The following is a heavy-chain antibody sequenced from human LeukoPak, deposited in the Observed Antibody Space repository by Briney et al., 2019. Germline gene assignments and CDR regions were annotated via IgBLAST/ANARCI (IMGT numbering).Heavy chain of an antibody. J-gene: IGHJ3*01. V-gene: IGHV1-2*02. CDR2: VDPNNGAT. CDR1: GYTFTGLSGYF. D-gene: IGHD4-17*01. CDR3: AKSRSALRGAEPFDV. Sequence: ASVKVSCKTSGYTFTGLSGYFIEWVRQAPGQGLEWMGWVDPNNGATLYAQKFEGRVTMTRDTSIATAYMEVTRLTNDDTAVYFCAKSRSALRGAEPFDVWGQGTVVTVSS.